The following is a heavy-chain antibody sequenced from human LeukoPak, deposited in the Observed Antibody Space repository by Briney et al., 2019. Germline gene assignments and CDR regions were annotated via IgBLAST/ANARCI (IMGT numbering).Heavy chain of an antibody. D-gene: IGHD2-15*01. CDR2: INPNCGGT. V-gene: IGHV1-2*02. CDR3: ARPNYCSGDSCLNWFDS. Sequence: ASVKVSCKASGYTFTGYYIHWVRQAPGQGLEWMGWINPNCGGTNYAQKFQGRVTMTRDTPISTAYMELSRLRSDDTAVYYCARPNYCSGDSCLNWFDSWGQGTLVTVSS. J-gene: IGHJ5*01. CDR1: GYTFTGYY.